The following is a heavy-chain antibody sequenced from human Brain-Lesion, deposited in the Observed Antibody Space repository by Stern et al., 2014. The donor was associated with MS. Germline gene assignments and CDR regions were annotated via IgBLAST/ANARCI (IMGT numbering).Heavy chain of an antibody. Sequence: MQLVESGGGVVQPGGPLRLSCVASGFTFGSCAMHWVRQAPGKGLEWVAGGSFDGSNKYYADSVNGRVTISRDNSQNTLYMQMSSLRPEDTAVYYCAKDRQYLTYFFDHWGQGSLVTVSS. V-gene: IGHV3-30*18. CDR3: AKDRQYLTYFFDH. D-gene: IGHD2/OR15-2a*01. CDR1: GFTFGSCA. J-gene: IGHJ5*02. CDR2: GSFDGSNK.